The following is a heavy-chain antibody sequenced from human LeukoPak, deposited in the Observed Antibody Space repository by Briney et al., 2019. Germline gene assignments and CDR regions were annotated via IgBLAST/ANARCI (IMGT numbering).Heavy chain of an antibody. CDR1: GYTFTGYY. Sequence: ASVKVSCKASGYTFTGYYMHWVRQAPGQGLEWMGWINPNSGGTNYAQKFQGRVTMTRDTSISTAFMELSRLRSDDTAVYYCATSLRFLEWLLGKAFDIWGQGTMVTVSS. CDR2: INPNSGGT. CDR3: ATSLRFLEWLLGKAFDI. D-gene: IGHD3-3*01. J-gene: IGHJ3*02. V-gene: IGHV1-2*02.